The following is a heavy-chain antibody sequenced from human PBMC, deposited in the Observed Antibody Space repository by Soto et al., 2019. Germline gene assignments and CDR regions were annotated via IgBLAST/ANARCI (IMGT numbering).Heavy chain of an antibody. J-gene: IGHJ3*02. V-gene: IGHV4-39*01. CDR2: IYYSGGT. Sequence: QLQLQESGPGLVKPSETLSLTCTVSGGSISSSSYYWGWIRQPPGKGLECIGSIYYSGGTYYNPSLKSRVTIFVDTSKNQFSLKLSSVTAADTAVYYCTRRSSLLYGAFDIWGQGTMVTVSS. CDR1: GGSISSSSYY. D-gene: IGHD3-10*01. CDR3: TRRSSLLYGAFDI.